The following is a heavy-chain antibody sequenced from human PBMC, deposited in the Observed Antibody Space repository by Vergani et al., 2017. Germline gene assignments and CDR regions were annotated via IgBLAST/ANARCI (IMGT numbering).Heavy chain of an antibody. Sequence: EVQLVESGGGLVQPGGSLRLSCAASGFTFSSYSMNWVRQAPGKGLEWDSYISSSSSTIYYADSVKGRFTISRDNAKNSLYLQMNSLRAEDTAVYYCARYQSRLSETYGMDVWGQGTTVTVSS. CDR3: ARYQSRLSETYGMDV. D-gene: IGHD2-2*01. CDR1: GFTFSSYS. CDR2: ISSSSSTI. V-gene: IGHV3-48*01. J-gene: IGHJ6*02.